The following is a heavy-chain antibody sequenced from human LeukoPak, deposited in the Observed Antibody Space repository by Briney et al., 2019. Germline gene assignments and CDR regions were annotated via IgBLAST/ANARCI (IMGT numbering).Heavy chain of an antibody. D-gene: IGHD4-11*01. CDR3: ARDSGDTVTPSRPYFDY. CDR1: AFTFSDYW. V-gene: IGHV3-7*01. CDR2: IKQDGSEK. Sequence: GGSLRLSCAASAFTFSDYWMSWVRQAPGKGLEWVANIKQDGSEKYYVDSVKGRFTISRDNAENSLYLQMNSLRAEDTAVYYCARDSGDTVTPSRPYFDYWGQGTLVTVSS. J-gene: IGHJ4*02.